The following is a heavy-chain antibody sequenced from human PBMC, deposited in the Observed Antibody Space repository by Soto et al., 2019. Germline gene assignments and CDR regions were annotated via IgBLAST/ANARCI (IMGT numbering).Heavy chain of an antibody. CDR2: ISSSGSTI. V-gene: IGHV3-48*03. Sequence: GSLRLSCAASGFTFSSYEMNWVRQAPGKGLEWVSYISSSGSTIYYADSVKGRFTISRDNAKNSLYLQMNSLRAEDTAVYYCARDRGGYCSGGSCYYFDYWGQGTLVTVSS. CDR1: GFTFSSYE. CDR3: ARDRGGYCSGGSCYYFDY. D-gene: IGHD2-15*01. J-gene: IGHJ4*02.